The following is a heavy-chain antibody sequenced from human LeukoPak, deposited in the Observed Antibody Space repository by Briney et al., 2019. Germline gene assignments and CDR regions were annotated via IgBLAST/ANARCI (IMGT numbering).Heavy chain of an antibody. CDR3: ARQGITVAAPLDY. CDR1: GGSISSHY. Sequence: PSETLSLTCTVSGGSISSHYWSWIRQPPGKGLEWIGYIYYSGSTTYNPSLKSRVTISVDTSRNQFSLKLSSVTAADTAVYYCARQGITVAAPLDYWGQGTLVTVSS. CDR2: IYYSGST. D-gene: IGHD6-19*01. V-gene: IGHV4-59*08. J-gene: IGHJ4*02.